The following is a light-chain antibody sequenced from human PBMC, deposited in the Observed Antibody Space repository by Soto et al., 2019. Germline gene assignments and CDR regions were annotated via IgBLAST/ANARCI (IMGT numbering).Light chain of an antibody. CDR1: QGISSW. J-gene: IGKJ1*01. CDR3: QKATSFPHT. CDR2: GAS. Sequence: DIQMTQSPSSVSASVGDRVTITCRASQGISSWLAWYQQKPGKAPKLLIYGASSLHSGVPTRFSGSGSGTDFTLTISNLQPEDFATSYFQKATSFPHTFGQGTKVEIK. V-gene: IGKV1-12*01.